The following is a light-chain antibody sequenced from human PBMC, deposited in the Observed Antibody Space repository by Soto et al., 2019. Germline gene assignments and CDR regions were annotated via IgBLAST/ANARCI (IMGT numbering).Light chain of an antibody. CDR3: QQAASFPIT. CDR2: DAS. CDR1: QAISSS. V-gene: IGKV1-12*01. J-gene: IGKJ5*01. Sequence: DIQMTQSPSSVSAFVGDTVTLTCRASQAISSSLAWYQQKPGKAPNLLMFDASSLQSGVPSRFSGSGSGTDFTHTISGLQPEDFGTYDCQQAASFPITFGQGTRLDI.